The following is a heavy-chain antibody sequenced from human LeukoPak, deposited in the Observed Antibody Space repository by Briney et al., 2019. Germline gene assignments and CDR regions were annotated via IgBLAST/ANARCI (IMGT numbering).Heavy chain of an antibody. CDR1: GYSFISNY. CDR2: INPNGAST. CDR3: AKDYGYSSDYYGFPFAHPDY. Sequence: ASVKVSCKASGYSFISNYIHWVRQAPGQGLEWMGVINPNGASTRYAQKFQGRVTMTSDTSTSTVYMELSSLRSGDTAVYYCAKDYGYSSDYYGFPFAHPDYCGQGTLVTVSS. J-gene: IGHJ4*02. D-gene: IGHD6-19*01. V-gene: IGHV1-46*01.